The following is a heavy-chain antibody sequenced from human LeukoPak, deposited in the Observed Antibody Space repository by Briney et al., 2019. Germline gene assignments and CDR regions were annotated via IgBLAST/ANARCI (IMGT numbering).Heavy chain of an antibody. V-gene: IGHV1-18*04. Sequence: ASVKVSCKASGYTFTAYYMHWVRQAPGQGLEWMGWISAYNGNTNYAQKLQGRVTMTTDTSTRTAYMELRSLRSDDTAVYYCARDTYSGYDYDPYYFDYWGQGTLVTVSS. J-gene: IGHJ4*02. CDR1: GYTFTAYY. CDR2: ISAYNGNT. CDR3: ARDTYSGYDYDPYYFDY. D-gene: IGHD5-12*01.